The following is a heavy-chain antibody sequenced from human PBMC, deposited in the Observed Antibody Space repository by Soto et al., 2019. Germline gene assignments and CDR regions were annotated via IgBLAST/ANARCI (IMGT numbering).Heavy chain of an antibody. CDR2: INAGNGNT. CDR1: GYTFTSYA. V-gene: IGHV1-3*01. Sequence: QVQLVQSGAEVKKPGASVKVSCKASGYTFTSYAMHWVRQAPGQRLEWMGWINAGNGNTKYSQKFQGRVTITRDTYASTAYMELSSTRSEDTAVYYCARGYGGPIGWFEPWGQGTLVTVSS. J-gene: IGHJ5*02. D-gene: IGHD3-16*01. CDR3: ARGYGGPIGWFEP.